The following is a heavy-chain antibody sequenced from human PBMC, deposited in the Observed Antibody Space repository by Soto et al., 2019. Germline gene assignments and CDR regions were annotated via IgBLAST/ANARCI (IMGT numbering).Heavy chain of an antibody. J-gene: IGHJ6*01. D-gene: IGHD3-9*01. CDR2: IYWNDDK. CDR3: AHKLRYLDPMDV. V-gene: IGHV2-5*01. CDR1: GFSLSTGGVA. Sequence: SGPTLVNPTQTLTLTCTFSGFSLSTGGVAVGWIRQPPGKALEWLALIYWNDDKLYSPSPKTRLTVTKDTSKNQVVLTMTNVGPVDTATYYCAHKLRYLDPMDVWGQGTTVTVSS.